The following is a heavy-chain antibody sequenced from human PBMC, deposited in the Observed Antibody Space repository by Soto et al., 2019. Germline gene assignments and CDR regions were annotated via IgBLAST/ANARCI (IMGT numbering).Heavy chain of an antibody. J-gene: IGHJ4*02. V-gene: IGHV4-61*01. D-gene: IGHD4-17*01. CDR2: VYYSGTT. Sequence: ETLSLTCSVSGGSVSDKTYYWSWIRQPPGKRLEWIGYVYYSGTTNYNPSLKSRVTISVDPSKNRFSLRLSSVTTADTALYYCARTTAVPNTLRSRYFFDYWGQGTLVTVSS. CDR1: GGSVSDKTYY. CDR3: ARTTAVPNTLRSRYFFDY.